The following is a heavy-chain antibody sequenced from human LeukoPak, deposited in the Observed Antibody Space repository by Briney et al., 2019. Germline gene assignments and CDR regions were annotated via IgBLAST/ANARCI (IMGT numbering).Heavy chain of an antibody. Sequence: SETLSLTCTVSGASISSYYWSWIRQPAGKGLEWIGRIYSSRSIYNPSLKSRVTMSVDTSKNQFSLKLSSVTAADTAVYYCARTTEGGYIGYFYYYYMDVWGKGTTVTISS. D-gene: IGHD5-18*01. CDR2: IYSSRS. CDR1: GASISSYY. J-gene: IGHJ6*03. V-gene: IGHV4-4*07. CDR3: ARTTEGGYIGYFYYYYMDV.